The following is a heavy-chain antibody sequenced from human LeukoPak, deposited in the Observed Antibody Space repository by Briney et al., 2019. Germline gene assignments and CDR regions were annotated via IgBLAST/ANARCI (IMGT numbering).Heavy chain of an antibody. Sequence: SETLSLTCTVSGGSISSSSYYWGWIRQPPGKGLEWIGSIYYSGSTYYNPSLKSRVTISVDTSKNQFSLKLSSVTAADTAVYYCASRRGPTMVRGVTEVHFDYWGQGTLVTVSS. J-gene: IGHJ4*02. CDR3: ASRRGPTMVRGVTEVHFDY. CDR2: IYYSGST. V-gene: IGHV4-39*01. D-gene: IGHD3-10*01. CDR1: GGSISSSSYY.